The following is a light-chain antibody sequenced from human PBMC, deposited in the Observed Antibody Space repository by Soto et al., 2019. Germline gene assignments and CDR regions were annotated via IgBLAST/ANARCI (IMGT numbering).Light chain of an antibody. CDR1: QSIDNNH. CDR2: GTS. J-gene: IGKJ4*01. V-gene: IGKV3-20*01. CDR3: EYYGTSIT. Sequence: EIVLTQSPGTLSLSPGERVTLSCRASQSIDNNHLAWYQQKPGQAPRLLIHGTSNRATGIPDRFSGSGSGTDFTLTFSRQEPEDFAVYYCEYYGTSITFGGGTKVEIK.